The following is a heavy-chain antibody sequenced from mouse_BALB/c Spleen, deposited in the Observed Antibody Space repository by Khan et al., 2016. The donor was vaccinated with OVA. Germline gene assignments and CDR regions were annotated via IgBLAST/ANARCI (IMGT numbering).Heavy chain of an antibody. D-gene: IGHD1-1*01. CDR1: GYTFSNFW. CDR3: ARSRYYGYARDY. CDR2: ILPGSGNT. J-gene: IGHJ4*01. Sequence: QVQLKQSGAELVKPGASVKISCKATGYTFSNFWIEWVKQRPGHGLEWIGEILPGSGNTNYNEKFRGKTTFTADTSSNTACIQLSSLKSEDSDGYCGARSRYYGYARDYWGQGTSVTVSS. V-gene: IGHV1-9*01.